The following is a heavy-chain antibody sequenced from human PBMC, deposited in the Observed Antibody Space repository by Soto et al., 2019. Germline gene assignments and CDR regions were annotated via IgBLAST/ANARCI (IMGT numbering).Heavy chain of an antibody. CDR2: INHSGRT. CDR1: GDSFTKYY. V-gene: IGHV4-34*01. J-gene: IGHJ4*01. CDR3: ASCIVGAPSEY. D-gene: IGHD1-26*01. Sequence: SETLSLTCAVYGDSFTKYYWSWIRQPPGKGLEWIGEINHSGRTNFNPSLKSRVTISVERSKNQFSLKLRSVTAADTGVYYCASCIVGAPSEYWGNGNMVTVSA.